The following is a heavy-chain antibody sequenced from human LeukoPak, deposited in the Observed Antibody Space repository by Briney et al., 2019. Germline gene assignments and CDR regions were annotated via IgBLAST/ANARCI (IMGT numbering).Heavy chain of an antibody. CDR1: GYTLTSYY. D-gene: IGHD2-8*01. CDR2: INLNGGGT. CDR3: ATRCTNGVCYKAYYMDV. V-gene: IGHV1-2*02. Sequence: ASVKVSCKASGYTLTSYYLHWVRQAPGQGLEWLGWINLNGGGTLSAQKFQGRVTMTRDASISTAYMGLSGLRSDDTAVYYCATRCTNGVCYKAYYMDVWGKGTTVTVSS. J-gene: IGHJ6*03.